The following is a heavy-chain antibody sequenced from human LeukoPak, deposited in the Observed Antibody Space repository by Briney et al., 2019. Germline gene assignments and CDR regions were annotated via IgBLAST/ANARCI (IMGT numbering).Heavy chain of an antibody. J-gene: IGHJ6*02. CDR3: ARYCGGDCYGMDV. CDR1: GFTFSSYW. D-gene: IGHD2-21*02. V-gene: IGHV3-7*01. CDR2: IKQDGSEK. Sequence: GGSLRLSCTASGFTFSSYWVSWVRQAPGKGLEWVANIKQDGSEKDYVDSVKGRFTISRDNPKNSLYLQMNSLRAEDTAVYYCARYCGGDCYGMDVWGQGTTVTVSS.